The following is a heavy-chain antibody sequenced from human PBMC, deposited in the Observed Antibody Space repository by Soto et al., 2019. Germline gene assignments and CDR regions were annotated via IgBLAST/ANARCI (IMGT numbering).Heavy chain of an antibody. V-gene: IGHV3-15*01. Sequence: EVELVESGGGLVKPGGSLRLSCEASGFSFSYDWMTWVRQAPGKGLEWVGRVKDKTAGGSIDYAAPVTGRFTISRDDSKNTLYLDMNSLKIEATAVYYCTTSRPARLPYYYYAMDVWGQGTAVIVS. CDR1: GFSFSYDW. CDR2: VKDKTAGGSI. D-gene: IGHD6-6*01. CDR3: TTSRPARLPYYYYAMDV. J-gene: IGHJ6*02.